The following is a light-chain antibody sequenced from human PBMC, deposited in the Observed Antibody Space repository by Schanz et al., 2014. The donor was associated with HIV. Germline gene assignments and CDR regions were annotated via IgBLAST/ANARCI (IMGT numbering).Light chain of an antibody. CDR3: TSYTSSTWV. CDR2: DVS. J-gene: IGLJ3*02. Sequence: QSALTQPASVSGSPGQSITISCTGTSRDVGGYNYVSWYQQHPGKAPKLMIYDVSHRPSGVSNRFSGSKSGNTASLTISGLQAEDEADYYCTSYTSSTWVFGGGTKLTVL. CDR1: SRDVGGYNY. V-gene: IGLV2-14*03.